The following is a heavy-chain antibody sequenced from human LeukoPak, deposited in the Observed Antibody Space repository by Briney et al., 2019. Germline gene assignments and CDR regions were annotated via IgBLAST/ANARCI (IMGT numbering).Heavy chain of an antibody. J-gene: IGHJ4*02. CDR1: GFTFSDYY. Sequence: PGGSLRLSCAASGFTFSDYYMSWIRQAPGKGLEWVSYISSSGSTIYYADSVKGRFTISRDNAKNSLYLQMNSLRAEDTAVCYCARVSYYGSGSYSPFDYWGQGTLVTVSS. CDR3: ARVSYYGSGSYSPFDY. D-gene: IGHD3-10*01. CDR2: ISSSGSTI. V-gene: IGHV3-11*01.